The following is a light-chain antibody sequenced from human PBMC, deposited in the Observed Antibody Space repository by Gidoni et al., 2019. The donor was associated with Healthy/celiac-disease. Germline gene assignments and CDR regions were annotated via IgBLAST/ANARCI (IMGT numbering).Light chain of an antibody. Sequence: IVMTQSPLSLPVTPGEPASISCRSSQRLLHSNGCNYLDWYLQKPGQSPQLLIYLGSNRASGVPDRFSGSGSGTDFTLKISRVEAEDVGCYYCMQALQTPYTFGQGTKLEIK. CDR2: LGS. J-gene: IGKJ2*01. CDR1: QRLLHSNGCNY. CDR3: MQALQTPYT. V-gene: IGKV2-28*01.